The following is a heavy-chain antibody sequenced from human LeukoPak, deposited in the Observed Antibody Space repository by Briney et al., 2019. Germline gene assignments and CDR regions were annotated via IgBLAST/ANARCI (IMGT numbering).Heavy chain of an antibody. D-gene: IGHD1-26*01. J-gene: IGHJ2*01. CDR1: GFTVSSNY. CDR3: ARDTRGDWYFDL. V-gene: IGHV3-53*01. CDR2: ISGSGGST. Sequence: GGSLRLSCAASGFTVSSNYMSWVRQAPGKGLEWVSVISGSGGSTYYADSVKGRFTISRDNSKNTLYLQMNSLRAEDTAVYYCARDTRGDWYFDLWGRGTLVTVSS.